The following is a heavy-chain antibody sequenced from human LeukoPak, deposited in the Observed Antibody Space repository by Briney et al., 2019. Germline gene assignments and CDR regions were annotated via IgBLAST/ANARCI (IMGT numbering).Heavy chain of an antibody. CDR1: GFTFNNYG. D-gene: IGHD5-18*01. CDR3: GRDLASGYSYGVDY. CDR2: IRHDGSNK. Sequence: GGSLRLSCAASGFTFNNYGMHWVRQAPGKGLEWVAFIRHDGSNKYYADSVKGRFTISRDNSKNTLSLQMNSLRPEDTAVYYCGRDLASGYSYGVDYWGQGTLVTVSS. V-gene: IGHV3-30*02. J-gene: IGHJ4*02.